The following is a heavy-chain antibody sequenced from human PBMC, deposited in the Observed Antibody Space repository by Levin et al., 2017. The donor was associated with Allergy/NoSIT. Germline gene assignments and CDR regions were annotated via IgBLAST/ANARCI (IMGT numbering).Heavy chain of an antibody. V-gene: IGHV3-23*01. CDR2: ISAIDDST. J-gene: IGHJ4*02. D-gene: IGHD3-16*01. Sequence: GESLKISCAASGFSFSSSAMSWVRQAPEKGLEWVSTISAIDDSTNYADSVKGRFTVSRDDFQNTLYLQMNSLGVEDTAVYYCAKVLTPTQFSSFGGVVLKRVAYWGQGTLVTVSS. CDR1: GFSFSSSA. CDR3: AKVLTPTQFSSFGGVVLKRVAY.